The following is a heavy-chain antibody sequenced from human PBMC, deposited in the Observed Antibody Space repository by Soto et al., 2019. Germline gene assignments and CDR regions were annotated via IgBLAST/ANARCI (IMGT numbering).Heavy chain of an antibody. CDR1: RGSFSGFY. CDR2: INHSGTT. D-gene: IGHD6-25*01. V-gene: IGHV4-34*01. J-gene: IGHJ6*02. Sequence: QVQLQQWGAGLLKPSETLALTCGVYRGSFSGFYWSWVRQTPGGGLEWIGEINHSGTTNYNPSFQNRVTISVDKSTNNFSLKMTSVTAADAAVYYCARGRGYVYGSNFYGLDVWGQGTTVTVS. CDR3: ARGRGYVYGSNFYGLDV.